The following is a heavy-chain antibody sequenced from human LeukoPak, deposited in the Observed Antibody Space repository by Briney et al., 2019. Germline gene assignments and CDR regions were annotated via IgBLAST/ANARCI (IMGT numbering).Heavy chain of an antibody. Sequence: ASVKVSCKDSGYTFTSYDINWVRQAPGQGLEWMGWMNPNSGNTGYAQKFQGRVTMTRNTSISTAYMELSSLRSEDTAVYYCARRTTYYDFWSGYYTEFSYNWFDPWGQGTLVTVSS. CDR2: MNPNSGNT. J-gene: IGHJ5*02. CDR3: ARRTTYYDFWSGYYTEFSYNWFDP. V-gene: IGHV1-8*01. D-gene: IGHD3-3*01. CDR1: GYTFTSYD.